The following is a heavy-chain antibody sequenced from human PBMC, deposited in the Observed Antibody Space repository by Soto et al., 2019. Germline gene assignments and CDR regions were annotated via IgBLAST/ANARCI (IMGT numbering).Heavy chain of an antibody. D-gene: IGHD2-15*01. V-gene: IGHV4-38-2*01. J-gene: IGHJ6*01. CDR1: GDSITSTYH. CDR2: VYHSGAT. Sequence: SETLSLTCAVSGDSITSTYHWAWIRQPPGRGLGGGPSVYHSGATYYNPSLKSRVTISVDTSKTQSSLKLSAVTAADTAVYYCARGRVVVAATRYFYYYYGMDVWGKGPRSPSPQ. CDR3: ARGRVVVAATRYFYYYYGMDV.